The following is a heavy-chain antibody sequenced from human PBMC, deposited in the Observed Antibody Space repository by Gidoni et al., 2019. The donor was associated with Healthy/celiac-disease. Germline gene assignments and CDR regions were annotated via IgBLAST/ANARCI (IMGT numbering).Heavy chain of an antibody. J-gene: IGHJ5*02. V-gene: IGHV3-30*18. CDR3: AKDLRFSWFDP. CDR1: GFTFSSYG. CDR2: ISYDGSNK. D-gene: IGHD3-10*01. Sequence: QVQLVESGGGVVQPGRSLRLSCAASGFTFSSYGMHWVRQAPGKGLEWVAVISYDGSNKYYADSVKGRFTISRDNSKNTLYLQMNSLRAEDTAVYYCAKDLRFSWFDPWGQGTLVTVSS.